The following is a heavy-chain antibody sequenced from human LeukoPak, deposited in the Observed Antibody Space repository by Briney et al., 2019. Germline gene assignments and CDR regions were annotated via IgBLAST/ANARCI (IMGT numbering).Heavy chain of an antibody. J-gene: IGHJ2*01. CDR1: GASISSGDYY. V-gene: IGHV4-30-4*08. CDR2: MYSSGTT. CDR3: ARDSSGWNYYFDL. D-gene: IGHD6-19*01. Sequence: SETLSLTCTVSGASISSGDYYWSWLRQPPGKGLEWIGYMYSSGTTYYNPSLKSRVTISVDTSKNLFSLKLNSVTAADTAVYYCARDSSGWNYYFDLWGRGTLVTVSS.